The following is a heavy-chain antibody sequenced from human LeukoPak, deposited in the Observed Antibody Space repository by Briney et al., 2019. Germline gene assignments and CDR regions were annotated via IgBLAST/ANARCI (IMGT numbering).Heavy chain of an antibody. Sequence: PSETLSLTCTVSGGSISSSSYYWGWIRQPPGKGLEWIGSIYYSGSTYYNPSLKSRVTISVDTSKNQFSLKLSSVTAADTAVYYCARARIHNYYGSGGCDWFDPWGQGTLVTVSS. D-gene: IGHD3-10*01. CDR1: GGSISSSSYY. V-gene: IGHV4-39*07. CDR3: ARARIHNYYGSGGCDWFDP. CDR2: IYYSGST. J-gene: IGHJ5*02.